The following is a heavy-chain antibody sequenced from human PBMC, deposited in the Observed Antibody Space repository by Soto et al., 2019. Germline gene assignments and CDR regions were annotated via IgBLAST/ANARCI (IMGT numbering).Heavy chain of an antibody. CDR3: ARRASARISRSRNWFDP. V-gene: IGHV4-39*01. J-gene: IGHJ5*02. Sequence: QLQLQESGPGLVKPSETLSLTCTVSGGSISSSSYYWGWIRQPPGTGLEWIGSIYYSGNTYYNPSLRSLATISVDTSKNQFTQELSSVTAADKAVYYCARRASARISRSRNWFDPWGQGTLVTVSS. D-gene: IGHD6-13*01. CDR2: IYYSGNT. CDR1: GGSISSSSYY.